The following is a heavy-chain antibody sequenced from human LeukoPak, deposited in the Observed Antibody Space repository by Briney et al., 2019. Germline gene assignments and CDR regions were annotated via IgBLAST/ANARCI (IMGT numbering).Heavy chain of an antibody. V-gene: IGHV1-24*01. CDR2: FDVIDGET. CDR3: AAGRPYSLLDY. J-gene: IGHJ4*02. D-gene: IGHD5-18*01. CDR1: GSSLTELS. Sequence: VSVKVSCTVSGSSLTELSLYWVRQAPGKGLEWMGGFDVIDGETFYAQKFQGRVTMTEDSSADTAYMELRSLTSDDTALYYCAAGRPYSLLDYWGQGTLVTVSS.